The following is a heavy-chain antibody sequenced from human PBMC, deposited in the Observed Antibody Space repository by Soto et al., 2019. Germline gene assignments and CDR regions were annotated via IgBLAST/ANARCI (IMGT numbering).Heavy chain of an antibody. J-gene: IGHJ5*02. CDR2: ISYDGSNK. CDR3: AREVEVVAGLRWFDT. V-gene: IGHV3-30-3*01. Sequence: PGWSLRLSCAASGFTFSSYAMHWVRQAPGKGLEWVAVISYDGSNKYYADSVKGRFTISRDNSKNTLYLQMNSLRAEDTAVYYCAREVEVVAGLRWFDTWGQGT. CDR1: GFTFSSYA. D-gene: IGHD6-19*01.